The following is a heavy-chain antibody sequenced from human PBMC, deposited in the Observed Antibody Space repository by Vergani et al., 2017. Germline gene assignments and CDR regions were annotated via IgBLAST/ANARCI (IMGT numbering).Heavy chain of an antibody. J-gene: IGHJ6*04. V-gene: IGHV3-73*01. Sequence: EVQLVESGGGLVKPGGSLRLSCTTSGFTFTDSAIHWVRQTSGKGLEWIGRIRDKDYNYATVYAVSVKGRFIISRDDLKKTAYLQMNGLTTEDTAVYYCFFDFCAGFDSGDVWGKGTTVTVSS. CDR2: IRDKDYNYAT. CDR1: GFTFTDSA. CDR3: FFDFCAGFDSGDV. D-gene: IGHD3/OR15-3a*01.